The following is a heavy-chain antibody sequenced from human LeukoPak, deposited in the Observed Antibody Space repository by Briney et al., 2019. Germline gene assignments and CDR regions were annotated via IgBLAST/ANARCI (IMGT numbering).Heavy chain of an antibody. D-gene: IGHD2-2*01. CDR3: ASRYQLPTGDYYYYMDV. Sequence: GGSLRLSCAASGFTFSSYSMNWVRQAPGKGLEWVSYISSSSSTIYYADSVKGRFTISRDNAKNSLYLQMNSLRAEDTAVYYCASRYQLPTGDYYYYMDVWGKGTTVTVSS. CDR1: GFTFSSYS. V-gene: IGHV3-48*01. CDR2: ISSSSSTI. J-gene: IGHJ6*03.